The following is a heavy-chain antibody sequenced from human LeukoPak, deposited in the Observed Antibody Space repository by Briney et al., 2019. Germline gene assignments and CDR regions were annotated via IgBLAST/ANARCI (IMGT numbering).Heavy chain of an antibody. J-gene: IGHJ6*03. CDR2: INHNGRT. CDR3: ARGPYRPVVFGVVIESYSYMDV. V-gene: IGHV4-34*01. D-gene: IGHD3-3*01. Sequence: SETLSLTCAVYGGSFSGYYRSWIRQTPGKGLGWIGEINHNGRTNYDSSFKSRVTISVDTSKNQFSLKLSSMTAADTAVYYCARGPYRPVVFGVVIESYSYMDVWGKGTTVTVSS. CDR1: GGSFSGYY.